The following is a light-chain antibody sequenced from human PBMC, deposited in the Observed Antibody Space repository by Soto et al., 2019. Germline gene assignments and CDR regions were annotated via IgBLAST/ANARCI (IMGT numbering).Light chain of an antibody. CDR2: AAS. V-gene: IGKV1-9*01. CDR3: QQLNSYPIT. Sequence: TQLTQSPSSLSASVGDRVTITCRASQGINSYLACYQQKPGKAPKLLIYAASTLQSGVPSRFSGSGSGTDFTLTISSLQPEDFATYYCQQLNSYPITFGQGTRLEIK. J-gene: IGKJ5*01. CDR1: QGINSY.